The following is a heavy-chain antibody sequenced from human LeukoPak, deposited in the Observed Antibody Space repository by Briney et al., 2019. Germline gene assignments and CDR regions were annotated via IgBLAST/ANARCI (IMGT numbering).Heavy chain of an antibody. J-gene: IGHJ5*02. CDR1: GFTFSSYE. D-gene: IGHD1-26*01. V-gene: IGHV3-48*03. CDR2: ISSSGSTI. CDR3: AKSIVGATYNWFDP. Sequence: GGSLRLSCAASGFTFSSYEMNWVRQAPGKGLEWVSYISSSGSTIYYADSVKGRFTISRDNSKNTLYLQMNSLRAEDTAVYYCAKSIVGATYNWFDPWGQGTLVTVSS.